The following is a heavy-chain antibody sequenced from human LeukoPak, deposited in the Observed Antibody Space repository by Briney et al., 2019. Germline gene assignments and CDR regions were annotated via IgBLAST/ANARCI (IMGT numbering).Heavy chain of an antibody. V-gene: IGHV4-59*12. CDR1: SGSISSYY. Sequence: SETLSLTCTVSSGSISSYYWSWIRQPPGKGLEWIGYIYYSGSTNYNPSLKSRVTISLDTSKNQFSLKLSSVTAADTAVYYCARGLGEYYYYYMDVWGKGTTVTVSS. J-gene: IGHJ6*03. CDR3: ARGLGEYYYYYMDV. D-gene: IGHD3-10*01. CDR2: IYYSGST.